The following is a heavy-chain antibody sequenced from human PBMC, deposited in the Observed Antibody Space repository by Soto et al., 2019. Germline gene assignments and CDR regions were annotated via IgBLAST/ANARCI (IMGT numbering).Heavy chain of an antibody. CDR1: GDSVSSNSAA. D-gene: IGHD3-16*01. CDR2: TCYRSKWYN. J-gene: IGHJ4*02. Sequence: SQTLSLTCAISGDSVSSNSAAWNWIRQSPSRGFEWLGRTCYRSKWYNEYAVSVKGRISINSDTSKNHFSLQLNSVTPEDTAVYYCARTGGATDSWGQGTLVTVSS. V-gene: IGHV6-1*01. CDR3: ARTGGATDS.